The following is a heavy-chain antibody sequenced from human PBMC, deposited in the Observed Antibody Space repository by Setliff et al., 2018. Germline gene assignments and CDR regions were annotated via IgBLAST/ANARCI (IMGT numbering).Heavy chain of an antibody. Sequence: VASVKVSCKASGYSLNTYGISWIRQAPGQGLEWMGWINAYAQKFQGRVTLTTDTSTSTAYMEMRSLTSDDTAVYYCARVGSQGGYYFDSWGQGTLVTVSS. CDR3: ARVGSQGGYYFDS. V-gene: IGHV1-18*01. J-gene: IGHJ4*02. CDR1: GYSLNTYG. CDR2: INAY. D-gene: IGHD3-10*01.